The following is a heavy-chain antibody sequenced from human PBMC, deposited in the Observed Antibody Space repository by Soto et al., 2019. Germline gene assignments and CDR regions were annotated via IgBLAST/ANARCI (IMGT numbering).Heavy chain of an antibody. CDR1: GYTFTTYG. CDR3: ARTPRAQMIVLEAATRFDY. D-gene: IGHD2-15*01. CDR2: ISPYNGDT. V-gene: IGHV1-18*04. Sequence: QVQLVQSGAEVKRPGASVKVSCKASGYTFTTYGFNWVRQAPGQGLEWMGWISPYNGDTNYAQNFQGRVTLTTDTSTSTAYMELRSLTSYDTAVYYCARTPRAQMIVLEAATRFDYWGQGTLVTVSS. J-gene: IGHJ4*02.